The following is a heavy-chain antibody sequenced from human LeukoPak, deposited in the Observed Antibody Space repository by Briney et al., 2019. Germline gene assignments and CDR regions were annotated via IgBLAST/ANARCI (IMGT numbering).Heavy chain of an antibody. CDR1: GVSFSGYY. D-gene: IGHD2-15*01. J-gene: IGHJ5*02. Sequence: SETLSLTCAIYGVSFSGYYWSWIRQPPGKGLEWIGEINHSGSTNYNPSLKSRVTISVDTSKNQFSLKLSSVTAADTAVYYCAHAGYCSGGSCYPLQGFDPWGQGTLVTVSS. V-gene: IGHV4-34*01. CDR2: INHSGST. CDR3: AHAGYCSGGSCYPLQGFDP.